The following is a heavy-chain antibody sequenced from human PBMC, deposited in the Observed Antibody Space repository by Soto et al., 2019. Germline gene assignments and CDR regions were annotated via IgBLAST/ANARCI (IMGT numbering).Heavy chain of an antibody. CDR3: ARGVQDSSSWAYYYYYGMDV. V-gene: IGHV1-69*01. D-gene: IGHD6-13*01. J-gene: IGHJ6*02. Sequence: QVQLVQSGAEVKKPGSSVKVSCKASGGTFSSYAISWVRQAPGQGLEWMRGIIPIFGTANYAQKFQGRVTITADESTSTAYMELSSLRSEDTAVYYCARGVQDSSSWAYYYYYGMDVWGQGTTVTVSS. CDR1: GGTFSSYA. CDR2: IIPIFGTA.